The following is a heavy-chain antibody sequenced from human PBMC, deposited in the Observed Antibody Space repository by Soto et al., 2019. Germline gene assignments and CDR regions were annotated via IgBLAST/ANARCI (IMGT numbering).Heavy chain of an antibody. D-gene: IGHD2-2*01. CDR2: MNPNSGNR. J-gene: IGHJ6*03. V-gene: IGHV1-8*01. CDR1: GYTFTNYD. CDR3: ARGGYVASFPSYPYYMAV. Sequence: QVQLVQSGAEVRKPGASVKVSCKASGYTFTNYDINWVRQAPGEGLEWMGWMNPNSGNRGFGQKFQGRVTMTSNTSISTAYMELTSLTSDDTVVYFCARGGYVASFPSYPYYMAVWGEGTTVTVSS.